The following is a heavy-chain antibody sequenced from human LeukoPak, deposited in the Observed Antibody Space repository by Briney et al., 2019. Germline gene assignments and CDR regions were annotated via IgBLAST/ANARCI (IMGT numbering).Heavy chain of an antibody. Sequence: SETLSLTCTVSGGSISSSNYYWGWIRQPPGKGLEWIGSIYYSGSTNYNPSLKSRVTISVDTSKNQFSLKLSSVTAADTAVYYCARVVRGAYYNWFDPWGQGTLVTVSS. D-gene: IGHD3-10*01. CDR3: ARVVRGAYYNWFDP. J-gene: IGHJ5*02. CDR2: IYYSGST. V-gene: IGHV4-39*07. CDR1: GGSISSSNYY.